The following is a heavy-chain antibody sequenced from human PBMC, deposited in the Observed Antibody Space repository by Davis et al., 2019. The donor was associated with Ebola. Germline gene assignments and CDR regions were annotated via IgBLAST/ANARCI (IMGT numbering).Heavy chain of an antibody. V-gene: IGHV1-69*13. Sequence: SVKVSCKASGGTFSSYTITWVRQDPAQGLEWMGWVIPVFGTTNYAQKFQGRVTLTADESTSTAYIELTNLRSDDTAVYYCAREVGETKLDQWGQGTLVTVSS. CDR3: AREVGETKLDQ. D-gene: IGHD1-26*01. J-gene: IGHJ4*02. CDR2: VIPVFGTT. CDR1: GGTFSSYT.